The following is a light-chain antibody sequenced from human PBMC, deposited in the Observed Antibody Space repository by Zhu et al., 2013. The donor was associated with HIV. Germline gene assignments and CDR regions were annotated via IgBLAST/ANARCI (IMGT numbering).Light chain of an antibody. Sequence: EVLMTQSPATLSVSPGERVTLSCRASQSVYNAVAWYQLKPGQTHKVLIYGASTRATGIPARFSGSGSGTEFTLTINSLQSEDFAVYFCQQYGSSPLTFGGGTEGGDQ. J-gene: IGKJ4*01. CDR1: QSVYNA. V-gene: IGKV3-15*01. CDR3: QQYGSSPLT. CDR2: GAS.